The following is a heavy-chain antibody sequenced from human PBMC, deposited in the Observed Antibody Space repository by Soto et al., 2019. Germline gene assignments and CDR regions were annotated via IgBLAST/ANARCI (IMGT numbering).Heavy chain of an antibody. J-gene: IGHJ6*02. CDR3: ARDLRSLGDYYGIDV. D-gene: IGHD3-10*01. CDR1: GDSISSSGFY. Sequence: SETLSLTCSVSGDSISSSGFYWSWIRQHPGKAPEWIGYIHYTGSTSYNPSLKSRLAISLDASKYQFSLSLYSVTSADTAVYYCARDLRSLGDYYGIDVWGQGTTVTVSS. V-gene: IGHV4-31*03. CDR2: IHYTGST.